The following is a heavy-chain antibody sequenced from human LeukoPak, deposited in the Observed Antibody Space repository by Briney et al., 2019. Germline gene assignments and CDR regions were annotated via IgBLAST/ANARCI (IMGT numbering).Heavy chain of an antibody. D-gene: IGHD4-17*01. CDR2: ISAYNGNT. J-gene: IGHJ4*02. Sequence: ASVKVSCKASGYTFTSYGISWVRQAPGQGLEWMGWISAYNGNTNYSQKFQGRVTITRDTSASTAYMELSSLRSEDTAVYYCARAVGDNLDYWGQGTLVTVSS. CDR1: GYTFTSYG. V-gene: IGHV1-18*01. CDR3: ARAVGDNLDY.